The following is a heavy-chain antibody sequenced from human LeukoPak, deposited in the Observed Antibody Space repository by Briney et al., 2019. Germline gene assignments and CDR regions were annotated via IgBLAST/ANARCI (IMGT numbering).Heavy chain of an antibody. CDR2: IYYSGDT. J-gene: IGHJ4*02. V-gene: IGHV4-39*01. D-gene: IGHD6-13*01. CDR3: ARQPSYSSSWFFDF. CDR1: GGPISSRSYY. Sequence: SETLSLTCTLSGGPISSRSYYWGWIRQPPGEGLEWIASIYYSGDTYYSPSLRSRLTISIDTSWNEFSLRVSSVTAADTAVYYCARQPSYSSSWFFDFWGQGTLVTVSS.